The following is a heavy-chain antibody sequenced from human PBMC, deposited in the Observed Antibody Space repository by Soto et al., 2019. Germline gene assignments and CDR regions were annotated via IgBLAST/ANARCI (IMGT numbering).Heavy chain of an antibody. CDR2: IGYDGSNK. V-gene: IGHV3-33*01. CDR3: ARDYDSSGYPRYYFDY. J-gene: IGHJ4*02. Sequence: QVQLVESGGGVVQPGRSLRLSCAASGLTFGSYGMHWARQPPGRGREWGEVIGYDGSNKYYADSVKGRFTISRDNSKNTLYLQMNSLRAEDTAVYYCARDYDSSGYPRYYFDYWGQGTLVTVSS. CDR1: GLTFGSYG. D-gene: IGHD3-22*01.